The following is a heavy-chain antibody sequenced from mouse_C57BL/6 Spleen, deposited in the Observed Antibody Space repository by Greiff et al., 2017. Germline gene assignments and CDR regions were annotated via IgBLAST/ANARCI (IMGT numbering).Heavy chain of an antibody. D-gene: IGHD1-1*01. Sequence: EVKVVESGGGLVQSGRSLRLSCATSGFTFSDFYMEWVRQAPGQGLEWIAASRNKANDYTTEYSASVKGRFIVSRDTSQSILYLQMHALRDEDTAIYYGARDAPPYAYFDVWGTGTTVTVSS. CDR3: ARDAPPYAYFDV. J-gene: IGHJ1*03. V-gene: IGHV7-1*01. CDR1: GFTFSDFY. CDR2: SRNKANDYTT.